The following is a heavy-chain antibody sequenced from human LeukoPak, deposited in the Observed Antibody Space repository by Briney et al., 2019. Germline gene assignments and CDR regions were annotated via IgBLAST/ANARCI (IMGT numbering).Heavy chain of an antibody. D-gene: IGHD6-19*01. J-gene: IGHJ4*02. V-gene: IGHV3-48*02. Sequence: PGGSLRLSCAASGFTFGTYAMNWVRQAPGKGLEWVSYISSSSTIYFPDSVKGRFTISRDNAKNSLYLQMNSLRDEDTAVYYCARDAGSGYFDYWGQGTLVTVSP. CDR3: ARDAGSGYFDY. CDR2: ISSSSTI. CDR1: GFTFGTYA.